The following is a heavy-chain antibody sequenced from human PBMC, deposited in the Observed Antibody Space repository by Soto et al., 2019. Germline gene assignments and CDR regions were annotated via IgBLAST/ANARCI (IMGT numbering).Heavy chain of an antibody. D-gene: IGHD6-19*01. Sequence: DVQLVESGGGLVQPGGSLRLSCAASEYTFSSLWMNWVRQAPGKGLEWVAIIEQNGGERNYLYSVKGRFTISRDNAKKSVYLQMNRLRAEDTALYYCVGGYGWVTDYWGQGTLVIVSS. CDR1: EYTFSSLW. CDR2: IEQNGGER. CDR3: VGGYGWVTDY. V-gene: IGHV3-7*05. J-gene: IGHJ4*02.